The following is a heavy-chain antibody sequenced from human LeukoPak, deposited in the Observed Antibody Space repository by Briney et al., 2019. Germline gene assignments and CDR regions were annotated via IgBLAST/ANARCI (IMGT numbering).Heavy chain of an antibody. Sequence: ASVKVSCKASGYTFTGYYMHWVRQAPGQGLEWMGWINPNSGGTNYAQKFQGRVTMTRDTSISTAYMELSRLRSDDTAVYYCARGAGGYSSSKGPLGYWGQGTLVTVSS. J-gene: IGHJ4*02. CDR1: GYTFTGYY. V-gene: IGHV1-2*02. D-gene: IGHD6-13*01. CDR3: ARGAGGYSSSKGPLGY. CDR2: INPNSGGT.